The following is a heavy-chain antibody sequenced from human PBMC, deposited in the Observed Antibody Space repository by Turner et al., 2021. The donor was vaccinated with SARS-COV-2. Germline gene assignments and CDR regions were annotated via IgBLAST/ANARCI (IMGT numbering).Heavy chain of an antibody. J-gene: IGHJ4*02. V-gene: IGHV2-70*15. D-gene: IGHD3-9*01. CDR1: GFSLSTSGMC. CDR2: IDWDDDK. Sequence: QVTLRESGPALVKPTQTLTLTCTFSGFSLSTSGMCGSWIRQPPGKALEWLARIDWDDDKYYSTSLKTRLTISKDTSKNQVVLTMTNMDPVDTATFYCARTPYDILAGYYLGLDYWGQGTLVTVSS. CDR3: ARTPYDILAGYYLGLDY.